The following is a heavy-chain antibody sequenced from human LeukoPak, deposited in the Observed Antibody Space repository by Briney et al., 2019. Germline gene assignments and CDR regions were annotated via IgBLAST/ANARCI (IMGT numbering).Heavy chain of an antibody. CDR3: ARRRYYDSTGYLD. J-gene: IGHJ1*01. CDR1: GGSISSSSYY. CDR2: VYYSGRT. D-gene: IGHD3-22*01. Sequence: SETLSLTCTVSGGSISSSSYYWGWIRQPPGKGLEWIGDVYYSGRTYSSPSLKSRVAISVDTSWNQFSLNLNSVTAADTAVYYCARRRYYDSTGYLDWSQGTLVTVSS. V-gene: IGHV4-39*01.